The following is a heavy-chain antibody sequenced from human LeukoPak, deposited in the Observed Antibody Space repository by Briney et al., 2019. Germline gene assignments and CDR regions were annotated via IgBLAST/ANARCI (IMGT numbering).Heavy chain of an antibody. CDR3: ARDLLLAAAGTGGDY. V-gene: IGHV1-46*01. CDR2: INPSGGST. Sequence: GASVKVSCKASGYTFTSYYMHWVRQAPGQGLDWMGIINPSGGSTSYAQKFQGRVTMTRDTSTSTVYMELSSLRSEDTAVYYCARDLLLAAAGTGGDYWGQGTLVTVSS. J-gene: IGHJ4*02. CDR1: GYTFTSYY. D-gene: IGHD6-13*01.